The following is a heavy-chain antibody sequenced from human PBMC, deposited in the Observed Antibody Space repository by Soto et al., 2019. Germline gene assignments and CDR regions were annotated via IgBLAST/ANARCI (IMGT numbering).Heavy chain of an antibody. CDR1: GYTFITYG. CDR2: ISAYSGST. Sequence: QVQLVQSGAEVKKPGASVKVSCKASGYTFITYGISWVRQAPGQGLEGMGWISAYSGSTKFAQKLQGRVTMPTDTSTTTAYMELRSLTSDDTAVYYCARDFTKSSSWPYYFDYWGQGTLVTVSS. D-gene: IGHD6-13*01. CDR3: ARDFTKSSSWPYYFDY. V-gene: IGHV1-18*01. J-gene: IGHJ4*02.